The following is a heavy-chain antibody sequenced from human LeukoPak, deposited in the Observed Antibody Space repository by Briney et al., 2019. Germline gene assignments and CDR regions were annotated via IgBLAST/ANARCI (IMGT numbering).Heavy chain of an antibody. CDR3: ARDSPRDYYDSSGYYYYAFDI. J-gene: IGHJ3*02. Sequence: SETLSLTCSVSGGSINNIVYYWGRIRQPPGKGLEWLGTIYYSGSTYYNLSLKSRVTISVDTSRNQLSLKLSSVTAVDTAVYYCARDSPRDYYDSSGYYYYAFDIWGQGTMVTVSS. D-gene: IGHD3-22*01. V-gene: IGHV4-39*02. CDR2: IYYSGST. CDR1: GGSINNIVYY.